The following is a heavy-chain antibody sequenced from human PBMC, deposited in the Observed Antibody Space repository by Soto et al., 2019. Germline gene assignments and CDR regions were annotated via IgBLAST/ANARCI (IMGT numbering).Heavy chain of an antibody. CDR2: IWRDGNSQ. Sequence: QVQLVESGGGVVQPGRSLRLSCAASGFSFSSYNMHWVRQATGKGLEWVTFIWRDGNSQSHADSVKGRFTVSRDNSKNTLYLQMDSLRGEDTAVYYCATDSWGPEVWGQGTTVTVSS. CDR1: GFSFSSYN. J-gene: IGHJ6*02. D-gene: IGHD7-27*01. CDR3: ATDSWGPEV. V-gene: IGHV3-33*01.